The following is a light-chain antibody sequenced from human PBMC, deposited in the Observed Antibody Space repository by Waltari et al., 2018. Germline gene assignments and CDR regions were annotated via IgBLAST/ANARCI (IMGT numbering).Light chain of an antibody. CDR1: SPKIGSTY. J-gene: IGLJ6*01. V-gene: IGLV1-47*02. Sequence: QSVLTQPPSASGATGQSVTIPCSGSSPKIGSTYVYWDQQLAGTAPKLLIYNNTQRPSGVPDRFSGSKSGTSASLAISGLQSKDEADYYCSTWDSSLSDDVFGSGTKLTVL. CDR3: STWDSSLSDDV. CDR2: NNT.